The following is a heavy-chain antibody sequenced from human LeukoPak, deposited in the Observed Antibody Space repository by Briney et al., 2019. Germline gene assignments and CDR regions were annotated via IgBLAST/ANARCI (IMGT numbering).Heavy chain of an antibody. Sequence: AASVKVSCKASGGTFSSYAISLVRQAPGQGLEWMGGIIPIFGTANYAQKFQGRVTITADESTSTAYMELSSLRSEDTAVYYCARARFDYGSGSYWFDPWGQGTLVTVSS. J-gene: IGHJ5*02. D-gene: IGHD3-10*01. CDR3: ARARFDYGSGSYWFDP. CDR1: GGTFSSYA. CDR2: IIPIFGTA. V-gene: IGHV1-69*01.